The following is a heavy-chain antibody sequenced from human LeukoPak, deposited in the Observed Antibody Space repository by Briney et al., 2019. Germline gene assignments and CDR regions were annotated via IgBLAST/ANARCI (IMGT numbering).Heavy chain of an antibody. CDR3: ARGGSGSYSGWFDP. CDR2: INPKNGGT. V-gene: IGHV1-2*02. Sequence: ASVKVSCKASGFTFTAYYIHWVRQAPGQGLEWMGWINPKNGGTTYAQNFQGRVTMTRDTSTSTAYMEISSLRSDDTAVYYCARGGSGSYSGWFDPWGQGTLVTVSS. CDR1: GFTFTAYY. D-gene: IGHD3-10*01. J-gene: IGHJ5*02.